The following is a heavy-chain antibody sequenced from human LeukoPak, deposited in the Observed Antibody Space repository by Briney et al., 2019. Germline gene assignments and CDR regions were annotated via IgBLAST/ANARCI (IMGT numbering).Heavy chain of an antibody. CDR1: GFTFSSYA. V-gene: IGHV3-23*01. CDR2: ISGSGGST. CDR3: AKDRSGYYVY. Sequence: GGSLRLSRAASGFTFSSYAMSWVRQAPGKGLEWVSAISGSGGSTYYADSVKGRFTISRDNSKNTLYLQMNSLRAEDTAVYYGAKDRSGYYVYWGQGTLVTVSS. D-gene: IGHD3-22*01. J-gene: IGHJ4*02.